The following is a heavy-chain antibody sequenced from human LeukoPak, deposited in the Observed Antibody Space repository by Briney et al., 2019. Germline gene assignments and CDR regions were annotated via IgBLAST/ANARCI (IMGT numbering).Heavy chain of an antibody. D-gene: IGHD3-9*01. V-gene: IGHV1-18*01. CDR1: GYTFTSYG. CDR3: ARDPHYDILTGPATNDAFGI. Sequence: ASVKVSCKASGYTFTSYGISWVRQAPGQGLEWMGWISAYNGNTNYAQKLQGRVTMTTDTSTSTAYMELRSLRSDDTAVYYCARDPHYDILTGPATNDAFGIWGQGTMVTVSS. CDR2: ISAYNGNT. J-gene: IGHJ3*02.